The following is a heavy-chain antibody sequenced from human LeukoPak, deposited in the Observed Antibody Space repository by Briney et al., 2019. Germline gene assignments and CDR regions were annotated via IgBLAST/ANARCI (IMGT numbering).Heavy chain of an antibody. CDR3: ARRAGYLYYFDY. D-gene: IGHD3-16*02. CDR1: GGSISSGGYS. V-gene: IGHV4-30-2*01. CDR2: IYHSGST. Sequence: PSQTLSHTCAVSGGSISSGGYSWSWIRQPPGKGLEWIGYIYHSGSTYYNPSLKSRVTISVDRSKNQFSLKLSSVTAADTAVYYCARRAGYLYYFDYWGQGTLVTVSS. J-gene: IGHJ4*02.